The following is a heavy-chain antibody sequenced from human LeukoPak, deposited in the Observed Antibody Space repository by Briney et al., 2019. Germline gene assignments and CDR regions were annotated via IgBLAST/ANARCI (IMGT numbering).Heavy chain of an antibody. CDR2: IYYSGST. V-gene: IGHV4-59*01. Sequence: SETLSLTCTVSGGSISSYYWSWIRQPPGKGLEWIGYIYYSGSTNYNPSLKSRVTISVDTSRNQFSLKLSSVTAADTAVYYCARGTQYCSGGSCYSGHYFDYWGQGTLVTVSS. CDR3: ARGTQYCSGGSCYSGHYFDY. J-gene: IGHJ4*02. D-gene: IGHD2-15*01. CDR1: GGSISSYY.